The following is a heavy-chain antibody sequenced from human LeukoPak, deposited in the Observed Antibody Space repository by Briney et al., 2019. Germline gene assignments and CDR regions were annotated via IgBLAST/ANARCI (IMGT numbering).Heavy chain of an antibody. Sequence: GGSLRLSCAASGFTFSSYGMHWVCQAPGKGLEWVAVISYDGSNKYYADSVKGRFTISRDNSKNTLYLQMNSLRAEDTAVYYCAKGAAALEYWGQGTLVTVSS. J-gene: IGHJ4*02. D-gene: IGHD6-13*01. CDR1: GFTFSSYG. V-gene: IGHV3-30*18. CDR2: ISYDGSNK. CDR3: AKGAAALEY.